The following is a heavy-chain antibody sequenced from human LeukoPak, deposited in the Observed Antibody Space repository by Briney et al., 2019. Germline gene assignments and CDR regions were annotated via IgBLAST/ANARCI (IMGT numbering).Heavy chain of an antibody. CDR1: GFTFNDYY. D-gene: IGHD1-26*01. J-gene: IGHJ4*02. V-gene: IGHV3-11*01. Sequence: GGSLRLSCAASGFTFNDYYMTWVRQALGKGLEWVSPISGSGITIYYADSVKGRITISRDNAKRSLYLHMNSLRVEDTAFYFCARESSAGATGDYSDYWGQGALVTVSS. CDR3: ARESSAGATGDYSDY. CDR2: ISGSGITI.